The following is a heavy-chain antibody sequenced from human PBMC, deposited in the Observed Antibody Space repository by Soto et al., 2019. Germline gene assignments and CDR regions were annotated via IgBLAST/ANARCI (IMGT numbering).Heavy chain of an antibody. CDR1: GGSINSGGYY. V-gene: IGHV4-31*03. Sequence: SATLSLTCTVSGGSINSGGYYWSWDRQLPRKCLAWIGYSYYSGSTYYNPSLKSRGTISVDTSKNQCSLKLSSVTAADTAVYYCAVGESLIPHFQHWGQGTLVTVSS. D-gene: IGHD2-21*01. CDR3: AVGESLIPHFQH. J-gene: IGHJ1*01. CDR2: SYYSGST.